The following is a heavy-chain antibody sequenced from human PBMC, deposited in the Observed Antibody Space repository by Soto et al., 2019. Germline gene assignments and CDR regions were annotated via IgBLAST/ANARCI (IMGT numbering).Heavy chain of an antibody. CDR3: ARDLRVTGTKKGSYYYYMDV. CDR1: GGSISSGGYS. J-gene: IGHJ6*03. CDR2: IYYSGST. V-gene: IGHV4-61*08. Sequence: PSETLSLTCAVSGGSISSGGYSWSWIRQPPGKGLEWIGYIYYSGSTNYNPSLKSRVTISVDTSKNQFSLKLSSVTAADTAVYYCARDLRVTGTKKGSYYYYMDVWGKGTTVTVSS. D-gene: IGHD1-20*01.